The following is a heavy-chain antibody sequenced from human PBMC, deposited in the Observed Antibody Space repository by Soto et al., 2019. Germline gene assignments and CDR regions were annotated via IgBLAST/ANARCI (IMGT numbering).Heavy chain of an antibody. CDR1: GCTFKNSW. V-gene: IGHV3-15*07. CDR3: TSWLTTVVTSFFDY. D-gene: IGHD4-17*01. CDR2: IKRKNDGGTT. Sequence: CGCTGLSRAASGCTFKNSWMDWVRQAHGKGLVRHGRIKRKNDGGTTDYAAPVKGRFTISRDDSQHTLYLQMNSLKTEATAVYYCTSWLTTVVTSFFDYWGQRTLVTVSS. J-gene: IGHJ4*02.